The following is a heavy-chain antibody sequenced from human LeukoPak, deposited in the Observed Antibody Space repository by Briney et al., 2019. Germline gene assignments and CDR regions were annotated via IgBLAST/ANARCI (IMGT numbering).Heavy chain of an antibody. CDR3: AKPSGFWSGYGAHAFDI. CDR2: ISGSGGST. D-gene: IGHD3-3*01. CDR1: RFTFSSYA. J-gene: IGHJ3*02. V-gene: IGHV3-23*01. Sequence: GGSLRLSCAASRFTFSSYAMSWVRQAPGKGLEWVSAISGSGGSTYYADSVKGRFTISRDNSKNTLYLQMNSLRAEDTAVYYCAKPSGFWSGYGAHAFDIWGQGTMVTVSS.